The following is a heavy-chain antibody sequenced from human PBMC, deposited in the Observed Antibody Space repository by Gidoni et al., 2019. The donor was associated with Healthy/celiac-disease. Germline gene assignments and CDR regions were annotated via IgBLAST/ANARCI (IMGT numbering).Heavy chain of an antibody. CDR2: IYRDDDK. Sequence: QITLQESGPTLVKPTQTLTLTCTFSGFSLSTSGVGVGWIRQPPGKALEWLALIYRDDDKRYSPSLKSRLTITKDTSKNQVVLTMTNMDPVDTATYYCAHIGYCRSTSCFYFDYWGQGTLVTVSS. CDR3: AHIGYCRSTSCFYFDY. CDR1: GFSLSTSGVG. V-gene: IGHV2-5*02. D-gene: IGHD2-2*01. J-gene: IGHJ4*02.